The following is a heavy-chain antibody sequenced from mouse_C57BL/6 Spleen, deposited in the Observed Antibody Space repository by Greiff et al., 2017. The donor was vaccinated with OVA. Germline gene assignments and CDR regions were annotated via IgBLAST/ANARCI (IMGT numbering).Heavy chain of an antibody. J-gene: IGHJ2*01. Sequence: QVQLQQPGAELVMPGASVKLSCKASGYTFTSYWMHWVKQRPGQGLEWIGEIDPSDSYTNYNQKFKGKSTLTVDKSSSTAYMQLSSLTSEDSAVYYCARRDGSRFDYWGKGTTLTVSS. CDR1: GYTFTSYW. V-gene: IGHV1-69*01. D-gene: IGHD1-1*01. CDR3: ARRDGSRFDY. CDR2: IDPSDSYT.